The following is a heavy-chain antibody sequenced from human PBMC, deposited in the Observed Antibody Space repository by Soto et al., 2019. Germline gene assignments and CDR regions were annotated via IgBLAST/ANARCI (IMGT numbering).Heavy chain of an antibody. J-gene: IGHJ5*02. CDR3: AREVVDGSSLWLDP. V-gene: IGHV1-8*01. CDR2: MNANVDAT. D-gene: IGHD3-10*01. CDR1: GFTFSTND. Sequence: SVKVSCKASGFTFSTNDINWVRQAPGQGLQWMGWMNANVDATDSPQEFEGRVTMTWNASISTAYMELSNLKSDDTAVYYCAREVVDGSSLWLDPWGQGTLVTVSS.